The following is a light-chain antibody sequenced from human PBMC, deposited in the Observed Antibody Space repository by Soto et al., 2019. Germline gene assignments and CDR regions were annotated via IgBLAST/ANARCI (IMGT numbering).Light chain of an antibody. J-gene: IGKJ1*01. CDR3: QHYGVSPWT. CDR1: QSVSSSN. CDR2: GGY. V-gene: IGKV3-20*01. Sequence: EIVLTQSPGTLSLSPGDRATLSCRASQSVSSSNLAWSQQKRGQSPRVIIYGGYPRAAGIPDGFSGSGSGPDFTLPISILEAEDVAVYFCQHYGVSPWTFGQGTKVEIK.